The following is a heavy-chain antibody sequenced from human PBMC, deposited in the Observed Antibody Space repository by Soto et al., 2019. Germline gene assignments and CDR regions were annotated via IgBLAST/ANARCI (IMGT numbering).Heavy chain of an antibody. V-gene: IGHV3-21*01. CDR3: ARSGLALPYSASHWFDP. J-gene: IGHJ5*02. CDR1: GFTFSTYG. D-gene: IGHD3-22*01. Sequence: EVQLVESGGGLVKPGGSLRLYCAASGFTFSTYGMNWVRQAPGKGLEWLSSISDSGHYIYYADSVKGRFTISRDNAKNSLFLQMNSLRGEGTAVYYCARSGLALPYSASHWFDPWGHGTLVTVSS. CDR2: ISDSGHYI.